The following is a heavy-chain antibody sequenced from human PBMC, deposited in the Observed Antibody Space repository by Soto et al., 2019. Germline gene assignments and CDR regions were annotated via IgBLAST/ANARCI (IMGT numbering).Heavy chain of an antibody. CDR3: ARYDFGTFDY. J-gene: IGHJ4*02. CDR2: IYHTEST. D-gene: IGHD4-17*01. V-gene: IGHV4-4*02. CDR1: GDSISSSFW. Sequence: QVLLQESGPGLVKPSGTLSLTCAVSGDSISSSFWWSWVRQPPGKGLEWIGEIYHTESTVYNPSLKSRVPISVDKSKNQFSLNLDSVTAADTAVYYCARYDFGTFDYWGRGILVTVSS.